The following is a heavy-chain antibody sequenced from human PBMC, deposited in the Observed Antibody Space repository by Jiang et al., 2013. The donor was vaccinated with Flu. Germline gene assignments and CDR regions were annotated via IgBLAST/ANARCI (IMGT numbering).Heavy chain of an antibody. J-gene: IGHJ6*02. D-gene: IGHD3-22*01. Sequence: QLLESGGGLVKPGGSLRLSCAASGFTFSSYSMNWVRQAPGKGLEWVSSISSSSSYIYYADSVKGRFTISRDNAKNSLYLQMNSLRAEDTAVYYCARPYYDSSGYYHGMDVWGQGTTVTVSS. CDR1: GFTFSSYS. V-gene: IGHV3-21*01. CDR2: ISSSSSYI. CDR3: ARPYYDSSGYYHGMDV.